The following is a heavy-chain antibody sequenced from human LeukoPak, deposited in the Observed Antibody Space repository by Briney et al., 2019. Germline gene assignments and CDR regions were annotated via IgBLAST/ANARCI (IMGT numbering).Heavy chain of an antibody. CDR2: IYYTGNT. CDR1: GDSISTSKSY. D-gene: IGHD2-15*01. Sequence: SDTLSLTCTVSGDSISTSKSYWGWIRQPPLKGLEWIGSIYYTGNTYYNASLKSRVTVSVDTSKNQFSLSLTSVTAADTAVYYCARGESNVVVVAASYYYYYYYMDVWGKGTTVTVSS. V-gene: IGHV4-39*01. CDR3: ARGESNVVVVAASYYYYYYYMDV. J-gene: IGHJ6*03.